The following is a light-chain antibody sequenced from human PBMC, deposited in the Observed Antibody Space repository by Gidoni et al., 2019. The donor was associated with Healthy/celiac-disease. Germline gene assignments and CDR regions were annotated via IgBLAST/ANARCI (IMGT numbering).Light chain of an antibody. CDR3: QQYNNWPPMYT. Sequence: EIVMTQSPATLSVSPGERATLSCRASQSVSSNLAWYLQKPGQAPRLLIYGASTRATDIPARFSGSGSGTEFTLTISSLQSEDFAVYYCQQYNNWPPMYTFGQGTKLEIK. J-gene: IGKJ2*01. CDR1: QSVSSN. V-gene: IGKV3-15*01. CDR2: GAS.